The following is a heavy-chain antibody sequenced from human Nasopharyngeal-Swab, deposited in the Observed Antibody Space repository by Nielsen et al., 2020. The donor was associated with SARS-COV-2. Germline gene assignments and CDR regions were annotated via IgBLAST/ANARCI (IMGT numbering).Heavy chain of an antibody. CDR3: ARVSPVRNYLDY. J-gene: IGHJ4*02. CDR2: INPSGGSI. V-gene: IGHV1-46*01. Sequence: WVRQAPGQGLEWMGMINPSGGSISGGTTIYARKFRGRVTVTRDTSTSTVYMELSSLRSEDTAVYFCARVSPVRNYLDYWGQGTLVTVSS.